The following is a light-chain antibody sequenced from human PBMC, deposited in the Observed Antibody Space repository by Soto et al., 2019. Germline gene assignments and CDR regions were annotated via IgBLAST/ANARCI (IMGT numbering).Light chain of an antibody. CDR3: QQYGSSSIT. Sequence: IFLTQSPGTLSLSPWERATLSCSASQSVSSSYLAWYQQKPGQAPRLLIYGASSRATGIPDRFSGSGSGTDFTLTISRLEPEDFAVYYCQQYGSSSITFGQGTRLEIK. J-gene: IGKJ5*01. CDR1: QSVSSSY. CDR2: GAS. V-gene: IGKV3-20*01.